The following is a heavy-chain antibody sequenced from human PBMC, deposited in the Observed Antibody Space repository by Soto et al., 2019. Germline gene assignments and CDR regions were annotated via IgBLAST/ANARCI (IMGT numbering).Heavy chain of an antibody. CDR1: GGSISSGDYC. CDR2: IYYSGST. D-gene: IGHD2-21*02. J-gene: IGHJ5*02. CDR3: ARDWYCGGDCYSRGGWFDP. Sequence: QVQLQESGPGLVKPSQTLSLTCTVSGGSISSGDYCWSWIRQPPGKGLEWIGYIYYSGSTYYNPSLKSRVTISVDTSKNQFSLKLSSVTAADTAVYYCARDWYCGGDCYSRGGWFDPWGQGTLVTVSS. V-gene: IGHV4-30-4*01.